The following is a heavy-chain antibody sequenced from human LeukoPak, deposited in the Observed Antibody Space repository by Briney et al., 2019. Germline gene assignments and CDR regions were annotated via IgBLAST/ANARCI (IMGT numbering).Heavy chain of an antibody. CDR1: GGSISSYY. Sequence: SETLSLTCTVSGGSISSYYWSWIRQTPGKGLEWIGYIYYRGSTNYNPSLKSRVTISVDTSKNQFSLKLSSVTAADTAVYYCARTDLGGYYDYWGQGTLVTVSS. V-gene: IGHV4-59*01. CDR3: ARTDLGGYYDY. J-gene: IGHJ4*02. D-gene: IGHD3-22*01. CDR2: IYYRGST.